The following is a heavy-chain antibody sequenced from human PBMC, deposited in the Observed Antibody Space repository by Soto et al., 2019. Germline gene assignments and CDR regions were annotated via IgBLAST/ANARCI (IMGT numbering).Heavy chain of an antibody. CDR3: ARGGGGGSGATLEI. Sequence: HVQLQQWGVGLLKPSETLSLKCGVYGESLSEYYWIWIRQAPGTGLKRLEWIGEINDRGITKYSATLKCRVTISVDTSKNQFSLTLSSVTAADTAVYYCARGGGGGSGATLEIWGQGTQVTVSS. CDR1: GESLSEYY. J-gene: IGHJ3*02. CDR2: INDRGIT. D-gene: IGHD2-15*01. V-gene: IGHV4-34*01.